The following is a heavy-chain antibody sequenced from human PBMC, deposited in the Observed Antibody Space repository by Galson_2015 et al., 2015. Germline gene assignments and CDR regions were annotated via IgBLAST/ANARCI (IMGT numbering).Heavy chain of an antibody. CDR3: ARVRAGATTVDD. Sequence: SLRLSCAASGFTLSGYSMSWVRQAPGKGLEWISSITSSSSYIYYADSVRGRFTISRDNAKNSLYLQMNSLRAEDTAVYYCARVRAGATTVDDWGQGALVTVSS. CDR1: GFTLSGYS. J-gene: IGHJ4*02. V-gene: IGHV3-21*01. CDR2: ITSSSSYI. D-gene: IGHD1-26*01.